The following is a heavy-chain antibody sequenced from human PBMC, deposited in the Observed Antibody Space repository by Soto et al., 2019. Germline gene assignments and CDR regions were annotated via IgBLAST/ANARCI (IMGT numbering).Heavy chain of an antibody. CDR1: GGSISSSSYY. CDR3: ARSGFYXDMDPSKGWLXP. Sequence: SETLSLTCTVSGGSISSSSYYWGWIRQPPGKGLEWIGSIYYSGSTYYNPSLKSRVTISVDTSKNQFSLKLSSVTAADTAVYYCARSGFYXDMDPSKGWLXPWGQGTLVXVSS. CDR2: IYYSGST. J-gene: IGHJ5*02. V-gene: IGHV4-39*07. D-gene: IGHD3-22*01.